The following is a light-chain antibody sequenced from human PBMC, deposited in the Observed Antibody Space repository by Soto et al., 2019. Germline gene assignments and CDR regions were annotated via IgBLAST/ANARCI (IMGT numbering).Light chain of an antibody. V-gene: IGKV3-15*01. CDR3: QQYNNWPPT. CDR1: HSVSSN. Sequence: EIVMTQSPATLSVSPGERATLSCRASHSVSSNLAWYQQKPGQAPRLLYGASTRATGIPARFSGSGSGTEFTLTISSLQSEDFAVYYCQQYNNWPPTFGQGTKVDIK. J-gene: IGKJ1*01. CDR2: GAS.